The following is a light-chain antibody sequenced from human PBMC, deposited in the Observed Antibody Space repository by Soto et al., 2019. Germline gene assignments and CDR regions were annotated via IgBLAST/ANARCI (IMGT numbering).Light chain of an antibody. J-gene: IGKJ5*01. V-gene: IGKV1-39*01. CDR3: QQGYSTPIT. Sequence: DIQMTQSPSTLSASEGDRVTITCRASQNINNYLTWYQQRPGKAPKVLIYTAPSLQSGAPSRLSASGSGADFTLSVVSLQPEDFATYYCQQGYSTPITFGQGTRLEIK. CDR2: TAP. CDR1: QNINNY.